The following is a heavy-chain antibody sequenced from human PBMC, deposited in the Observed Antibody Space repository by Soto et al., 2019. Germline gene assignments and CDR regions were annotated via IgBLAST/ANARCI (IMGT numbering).Heavy chain of an antibody. CDR2: IRSKANSYAT. CDR1: LFTFSGSA. J-gene: IGHJ5*02. V-gene: IGHV3-73*01. D-gene: IGHD3-22*01. Sequence: VGSLRLSCSASLFTFSGSAMHWVLHSSGKWLEWVGRIRSKANSYATAYAASVKGRFTISRDDSKNTAYLQMNSLKTEDTAVYYCTTNRYITMIVVTWGQGTLVTVSS. CDR3: TTNRYITMIVVT.